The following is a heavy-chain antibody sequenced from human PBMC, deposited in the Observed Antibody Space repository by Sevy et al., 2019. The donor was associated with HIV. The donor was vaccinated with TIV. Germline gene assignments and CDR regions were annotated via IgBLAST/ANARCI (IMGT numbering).Heavy chain of an antibody. Sequence: GGSLRLSCAASGFTFSSYWMHWVRQAPGKGLVWVSRFNSDGSSTSYADSVKGRFTISRDNAKNTLYLQMNSLRAEDTAVYYCARDLGYGDYIFDYWGQGTLVTVSS. CDR3: ARDLGYGDYIFDY. CDR2: FNSDGSST. V-gene: IGHV3-74*01. J-gene: IGHJ4*02. CDR1: GFTFSSYW. D-gene: IGHD4-17*01.